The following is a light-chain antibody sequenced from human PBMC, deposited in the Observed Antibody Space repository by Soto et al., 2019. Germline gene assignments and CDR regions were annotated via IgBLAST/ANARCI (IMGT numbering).Light chain of an antibody. J-gene: IGLJ1*01. CDR3: SSYTDSSNYV. Sequence: QSVLTQPTSVSGSPGQSITISCTGSSNDIGAYNYVSWYQQHPGKAPRLLIHGVRDRPSGVPSRFSGSRSGNTASLTISGLQAEDEADYYRSSYTDSSNYVFGTGTKVTVL. CDR2: GVR. CDR1: SNDIGAYNY. V-gene: IGLV2-14*01.